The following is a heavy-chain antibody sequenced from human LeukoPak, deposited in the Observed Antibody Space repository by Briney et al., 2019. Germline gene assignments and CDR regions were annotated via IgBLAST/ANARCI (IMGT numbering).Heavy chain of an antibody. V-gene: IGHV3-30*19. CDR3: ARETEAFDC. CDR2: ISYDGYNS. CDR1: GFTFSSYG. Sequence: GGSLRLSCAASGFTFSSYGMHWVRQAPGKGLQWVAVISYDGYNSYYADSVKGRFTIPRDNSKNTLYLQMNSLRPEDTALYYCARETEAFDCWGQGTLVTVSS. J-gene: IGHJ4*02.